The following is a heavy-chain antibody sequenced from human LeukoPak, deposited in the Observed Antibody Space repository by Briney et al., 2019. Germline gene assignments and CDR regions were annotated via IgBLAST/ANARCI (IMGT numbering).Heavy chain of an antibody. J-gene: IGHJ2*01. Sequence: ASVKVSCKASGYTFTDYYLHWVRQAPGQGLEWMGKIHPSGGSTSYPQNFQGRVTMIRDTSTGTVYMELSSLRSEDTAVYFCARSSTVTAARWHFDLWGRGTLVTVSS. CDR3: ARSSTVTAARWHFDL. CDR1: GYTFTDYY. CDR2: IHPSGGST. V-gene: IGHV1-46*01. D-gene: IGHD4-17*01.